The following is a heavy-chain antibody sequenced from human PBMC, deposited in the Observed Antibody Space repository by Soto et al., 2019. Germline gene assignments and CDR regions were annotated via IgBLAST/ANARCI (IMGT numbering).Heavy chain of an antibody. V-gene: IGHV1-3*01. CDR2: INAGNGNT. D-gene: IGHD5-12*01. Sequence: QVQLVQSGAEVKKPGASVKVSCKASGYTFTSYAMHWVRQAPGQRLEWMGWINAGNGNTKYSQKFQGRVTITRDTSASTAYMELSSLRSEDTAVYYCAGGGGYDLNFDYWGQGTLVTVSS. J-gene: IGHJ4*02. CDR1: GYTFTSYA. CDR3: AGGGGYDLNFDY.